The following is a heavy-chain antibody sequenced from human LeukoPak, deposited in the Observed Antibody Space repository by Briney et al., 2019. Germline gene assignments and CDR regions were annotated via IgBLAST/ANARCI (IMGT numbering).Heavy chain of an antibody. CDR3: ATDGPWELPDLFGAFDI. D-gene: IGHD1-26*01. CDR1: GGTFSSYA. V-gene: IGHV1-69*06. Sequence: SVKVSCKASGGTFSSYAISWVRQAPGQGLEWMGGIIPIFGTANYAQKFQGRVTMTEDTSTDTAYMELSSLRSEDTAVYYCATDGPWELPDLFGAFDIWGQGTMVTVSS. J-gene: IGHJ3*02. CDR2: IIPIFGTA.